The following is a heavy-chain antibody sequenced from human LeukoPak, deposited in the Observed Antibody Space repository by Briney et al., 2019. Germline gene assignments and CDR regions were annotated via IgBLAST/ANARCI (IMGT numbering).Heavy chain of an antibody. V-gene: IGHV1-2*02. CDR3: AREGDYYYRT. D-gene: IGHD3-10*01. Sequence: ASVKVSCKASGYTFTSYGISWVRQAPGQGLEWMGWINPNSGDTKYAQKFQGRVTMTRDTSISTAYMELSRLRSDDTAVYYCAREGDYYYRTWGQGTLVTVSS. CDR2: INPNSGDT. J-gene: IGHJ5*02. CDR1: GYTFTSYG.